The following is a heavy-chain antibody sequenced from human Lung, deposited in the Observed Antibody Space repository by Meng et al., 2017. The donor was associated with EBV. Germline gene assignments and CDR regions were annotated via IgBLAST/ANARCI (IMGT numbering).Heavy chain of an antibody. CDR2: IYHSGST. D-gene: IGHD6-19*01. Sequence: QEPALVLVNAAGTRSHGAVVVCGSISSINWWSSDRQPPGKGLELIGEIYHSGSTNYNPSLKSRVTISVDKSKNQFSLKLSSVTAADTAVYYCARGGSSGWYWGQGTLVTVSS. CDR3: ARGGSSGWY. J-gene: IGHJ4*02. CDR1: CGSISSINW. V-gene: IGHV4-4*02.